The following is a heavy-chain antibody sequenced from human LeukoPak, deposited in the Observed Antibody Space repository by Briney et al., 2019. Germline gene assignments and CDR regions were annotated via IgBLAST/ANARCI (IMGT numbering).Heavy chain of an antibody. CDR2: IYTSGST. J-gene: IGHJ5*02. Sequence: MSSETLSLTCTVSGGSISSYYWSWIRQPAGKGLEWIGRIYTSGSTNHNPSLKSRVTISVDKSKNQFSLKLSSVTAADTAVYYCARDHQQSNWFDPWGQGTLVTVSS. D-gene: IGHD4-11*01. V-gene: IGHV4-4*07. CDR1: GGSISSYY. CDR3: ARDHQQSNWFDP.